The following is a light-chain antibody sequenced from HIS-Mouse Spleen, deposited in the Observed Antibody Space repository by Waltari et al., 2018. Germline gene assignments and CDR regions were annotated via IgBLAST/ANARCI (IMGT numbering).Light chain of an antibody. CDR2: SNN. J-gene: IGLJ3*02. Sequence: QSVLTQPPSASGTPGQRVTISCSGSSSNIGSNTVNWYQQLPGTAPKLLIYSNNPRPSWVPDRFSGSKSGTSASLAISGLQSEDEADYYCAAWDDSLNGVFGGGTKLTVL. V-gene: IGLV1-44*01. CDR1: SSNIGSNT. CDR3: AAWDDSLNGV.